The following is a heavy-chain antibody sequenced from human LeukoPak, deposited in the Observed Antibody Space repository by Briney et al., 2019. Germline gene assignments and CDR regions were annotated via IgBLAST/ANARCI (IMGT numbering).Heavy chain of an antibody. CDR3: VLGYCSGGCAWYGGDY. D-gene: IGHD2-15*01. V-gene: IGHV1-69*05. Sequence: SVKVSCKASGDTFNNYAISWVRQAPGQRLKWMGGIIPMFGTADYGQKFQGRVTIMTDESTSTGYMDLSSLRSEDTAIYYCVLGYCSGGCAWYGGDYWGQGTLVTVSS. CDR2: IIPMFGTA. CDR1: GDTFNNYA. J-gene: IGHJ4*02.